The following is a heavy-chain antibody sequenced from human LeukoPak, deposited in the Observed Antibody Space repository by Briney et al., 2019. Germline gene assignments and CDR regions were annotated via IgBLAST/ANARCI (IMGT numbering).Heavy chain of an antibody. Sequence: TGGSLRLSCAAYGFTVSSNYMSWVRQAPGKGLEWVSVIYSGGSTYYADSVKGRFTISRDNSKNTLYLQMNSLRAEDTAVYYCARGIRNGYNGYWGQGTLVTVSS. V-gene: IGHV3-66*01. CDR3: ARGIRNGYNGY. CDR2: IYSGGST. J-gene: IGHJ4*02. D-gene: IGHD5-12*01. CDR1: GFTVSSNY.